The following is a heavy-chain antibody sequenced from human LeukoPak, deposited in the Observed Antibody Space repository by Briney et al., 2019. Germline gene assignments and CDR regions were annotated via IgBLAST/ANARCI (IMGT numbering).Heavy chain of an antibody. Sequence: PSETMSLTCSVSGDSVNRVSNHWVWIRQPPGKGLEWIGSIYYSGSTYYNPSLKSRVTISVDTSKNQFSLKLSSVTAADTAVYYCARLHGGWGVIHPDYWGQGTLVTVSS. CDR3: ARLHGGWGVIHPDY. CDR1: GDSVNRVSNH. D-gene: IGHD3-10*01. J-gene: IGHJ4*02. V-gene: IGHV4-39*01. CDR2: IYYSGST.